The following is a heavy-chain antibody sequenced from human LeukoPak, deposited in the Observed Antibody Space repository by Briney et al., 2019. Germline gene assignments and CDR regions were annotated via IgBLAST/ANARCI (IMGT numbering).Heavy chain of an antibody. Sequence: PGGTLRLSCAASGFTFSGHGMNWVRQAPGKGLEWVSGIIPSGHTTYYADSVRGRFTISRDNSRSTLYLQMNSLRAEDTAVYYCAKDDRWLQFCCWGQGTLVTVSA. J-gene: IGHJ4*02. CDR1: GFTFSGHG. CDR2: IIPSGHTT. CDR3: AKDDRWLQFCC. V-gene: IGHV3-23*01. D-gene: IGHD5-24*01.